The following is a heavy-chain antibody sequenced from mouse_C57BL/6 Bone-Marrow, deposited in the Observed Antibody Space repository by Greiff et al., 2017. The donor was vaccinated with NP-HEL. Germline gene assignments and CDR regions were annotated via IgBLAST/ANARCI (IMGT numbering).Heavy chain of an antibody. Sequence: QVQLQQPGAELVKPGASVKLSCKASGYTFTSYWMHWVKQRPGQGLEWIGMIHPNSGSTNYNEKFKSKATLTVDKSSSTAYMQLSSLTSEDSAVYYCARTFYGSSYDYYAMDDWGQGTSVTVSS. CDR2: IHPNSGST. D-gene: IGHD1-1*01. J-gene: IGHJ4*01. V-gene: IGHV1-64*01. CDR1: GYTFTSYW. CDR3: ARTFYGSSYDYYAMDD.